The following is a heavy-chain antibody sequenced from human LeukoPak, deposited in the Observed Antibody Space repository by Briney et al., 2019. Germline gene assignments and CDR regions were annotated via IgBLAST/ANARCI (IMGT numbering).Heavy chain of an antibody. J-gene: IGHJ5*02. CDR2: ISSSSSYI. V-gene: IGHV3-21*01. Sequence: GGSLRLSCAASGFTFSSYSMNWARQAPGKGLEWVSSISSSSSYIYYADSVKGRFTISRDNAKNSLYLQMNSLRAEDTAVYYCATYDFWSGYYTNWFDPWGQGTLVTVSS. CDR1: GFTFSSYS. CDR3: ATYDFWSGYYTNWFDP. D-gene: IGHD3-3*01.